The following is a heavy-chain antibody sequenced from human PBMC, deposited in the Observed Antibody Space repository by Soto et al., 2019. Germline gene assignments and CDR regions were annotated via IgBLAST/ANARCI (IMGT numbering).Heavy chain of an antibody. V-gene: IGHV1-2*02. Sequence: QVQLVQSGPEVKMPGASVKVSCKASGHTFTGHHMHWVRQAPGQGLEWMAYIDLDSSHTKYAQRFQGKVTTTRDTSITTAYMELSGLRSDDTALYYCGLEPTGTGGFDYWGQGTVLTVSS. D-gene: IGHD7-27*01. CDR3: GLEPTGTGGFDY. J-gene: IGHJ4*02. CDR2: IDLDSSHT. CDR1: GHTFTGHH.